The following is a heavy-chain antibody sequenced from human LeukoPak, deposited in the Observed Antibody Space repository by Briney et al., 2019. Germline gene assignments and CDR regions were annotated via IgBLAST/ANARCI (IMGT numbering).Heavy chain of an antibody. CDR3: VRHVQDTSMISPLYYFDY. V-gene: IGHV4-59*08. Sequence: PSETLSLTCTVSGGSISSYYWSWIRQPPGKGLEWIGYIYYTGSTNYNPSLKSRVTISVDTSKNLFSLKLSSVTAADTAVYYCVRHVQDTSMISPLYYFDYWGQGTLVTVSS. CDR1: GGSISSYY. D-gene: IGHD5-18*01. CDR2: IYYTGST. J-gene: IGHJ4*02.